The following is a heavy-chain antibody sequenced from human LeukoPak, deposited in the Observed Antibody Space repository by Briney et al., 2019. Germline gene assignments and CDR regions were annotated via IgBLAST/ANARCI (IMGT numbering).Heavy chain of an antibody. D-gene: IGHD3-10*01. CDR2: INHSGST. J-gene: IGHJ6*04. V-gene: IGHV4-34*01. CDR3: ARGRSLQSITMVRGVITDV. Sequence: SETLSLTCAVYGGSFSGYYWSWIRQPPGKGLEWIGEINHSGSTNYNPSLKSRVTISVDTSKNQFSLKLSSVTAADTAVYYCARGRSLQSITMVRGVITDVWGKGTTVTASS. CDR1: GGSFSGYY.